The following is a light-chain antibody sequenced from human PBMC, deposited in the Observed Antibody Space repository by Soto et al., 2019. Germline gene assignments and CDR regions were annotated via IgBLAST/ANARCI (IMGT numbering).Light chain of an antibody. Sequence: QSVLPQPPSASGTPGQRVTICCSGSSSNIGSNYVYWYQQLPGTAPKLLIYRNNQRPSGVPDRFSGSKSGTSASLAISGLRSEDEADYYCAAWDDSLSGYVFGTGTKVTVL. J-gene: IGLJ1*01. CDR1: SSNIGSNY. V-gene: IGLV1-47*01. CDR2: RNN. CDR3: AAWDDSLSGYV.